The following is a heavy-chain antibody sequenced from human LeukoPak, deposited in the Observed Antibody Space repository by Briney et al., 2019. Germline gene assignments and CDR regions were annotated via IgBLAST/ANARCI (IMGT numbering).Heavy chain of an antibody. J-gene: IGHJ3*02. CDR3: ARAAVTTYNAFDI. CDR2: MNPNSGNT. CDR1: GYTFTSHD. D-gene: IGHD4-17*01. V-gene: IGHV1-8*03. Sequence: ASVKVSCKSSGYTFTSHDINWVRQATGRGLEWMGWMNPNSGNTGDAQKFQGRVTSTRNTSISTVYMELSSLRFEDTAAYSCARAAVTTYNAFDIWGQGTMVTVSS.